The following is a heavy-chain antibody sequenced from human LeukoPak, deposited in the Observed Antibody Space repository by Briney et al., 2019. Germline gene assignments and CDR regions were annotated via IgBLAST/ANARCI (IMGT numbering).Heavy chain of an antibody. CDR2: IAYDGDNK. CDR3: ARGGSYLSAFDI. Sequence: GRSLRLSCAASGFTFSSYAMYWVRQAPGKGLEWVAVIAYDGDNKYYADSVKGRFTISRDNSKNTLYLQMNSLRAEDTAVYYCARGGSYLSAFDIWGQGTMVTVSS. D-gene: IGHD1-26*01. V-gene: IGHV3-30*14. J-gene: IGHJ3*02. CDR1: GFTFSSYA.